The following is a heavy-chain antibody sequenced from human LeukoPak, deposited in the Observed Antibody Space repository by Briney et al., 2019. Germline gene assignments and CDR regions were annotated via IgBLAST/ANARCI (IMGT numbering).Heavy chain of an antibody. CDR1: GFTFSSYA. D-gene: IGHD5-18*01. J-gene: IGHJ4*02. CDR2: ISGSGGST. Sequence: GGSLRLSCAASGFTFSSYAMSWVRQAPGKGLEWVSAISGSGGSTYYADSVKGRFTISRDNSKNTLYLQMNSLRAEDTAVYYCARGLSGVTGYTYGRGIDYWGQGTLVTVSS. CDR3: ARGLSGVTGYTYGRGIDY. V-gene: IGHV3-23*01.